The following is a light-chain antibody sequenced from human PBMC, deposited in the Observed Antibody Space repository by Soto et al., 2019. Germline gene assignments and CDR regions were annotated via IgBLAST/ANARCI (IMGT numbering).Light chain of an antibody. CDR3: IVFTTGVTRV. Sequence: QSALTQPASVSGSPGQSIAISCTGSSSDVGAYNYVSWYQQHPGKAPKVMIYEVNNRPSGVSNRFSGSKSGNTASLTISGVQTEDEADYYCIVFTTGVTRVFGGGTKLTVL. CDR1: SSDVGAYNY. V-gene: IGLV2-14*01. J-gene: IGLJ3*02. CDR2: EVN.